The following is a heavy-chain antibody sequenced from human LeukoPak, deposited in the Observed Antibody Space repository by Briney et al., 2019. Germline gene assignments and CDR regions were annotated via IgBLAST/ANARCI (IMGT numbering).Heavy chain of an antibody. CDR3: AKDNGPEPGEYNGFDA. V-gene: IGHV3-66*03. J-gene: IGHJ5*02. CDR1: GFTVSSNY. CDR2: IYSRGST. Sequence: GGSLRLSFASCGFTVSSNYMIWVRQAPGKGLEGVSVIYSRGSTYYADCVKCRVTISRDNSNNTLYLQMNSLRAEDTAVYYCAKDNGPEPGEYNGFDAWGQGTLVTVAS. D-gene: IGHD3-10*01.